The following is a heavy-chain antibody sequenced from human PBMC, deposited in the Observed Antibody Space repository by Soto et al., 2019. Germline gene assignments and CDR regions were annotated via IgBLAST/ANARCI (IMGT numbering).Heavy chain of an antibody. Sequence: PSETLSLTCTVSGGSISSSGYYWGWIRQPPGKGLELIGSIYYSGNTHYNPSLKSRVTISVDTSKNQFSLKVNSVTAADTAVYYCARLSQTRDNWFDPWGQGILVTVSS. J-gene: IGHJ5*02. CDR1: GGSISSSGYY. CDR3: ARLSQTRDNWFDP. CDR2: IYYSGNT. V-gene: IGHV4-39*01.